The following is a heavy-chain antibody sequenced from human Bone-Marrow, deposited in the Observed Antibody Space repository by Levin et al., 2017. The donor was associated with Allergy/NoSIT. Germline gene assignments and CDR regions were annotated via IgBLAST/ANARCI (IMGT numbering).Heavy chain of an antibody. J-gene: IGHJ6*04. CDR2: INPGGSST. Sequence: ASVKVSCKASGYTFTGYYLHWVRQAPGQGLEWMGVINPGGSSTTYAQKFQGRVTMTRETSTSTAYMDLSSLRSEDTAVYFCARGDCSGGSSYLLEGWGKGTTVTVSS. CDR1: GYTFTGYY. D-gene: IGHD2-15*01. CDR3: ARGDCSGGSSYLLEG. V-gene: IGHV1-46*01.